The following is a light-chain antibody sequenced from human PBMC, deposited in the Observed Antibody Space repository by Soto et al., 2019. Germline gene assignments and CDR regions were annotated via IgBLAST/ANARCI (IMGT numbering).Light chain of an antibody. CDR1: SSDIGSYDH. CDR2: AVG. CDR3: ISYTDRQSYL. J-gene: IGLJ1*01. V-gene: IGLV2-14*03. Sequence: QSALTQPASVSGSPGQSITISCSGTSSDIGSYDHVARYQQFPGKSPKLMIYAVGDRPSGVSDRFSGSKSGITASLTISGLQTEDEADYYCISYTDRQSYLFGTGTKVTVL.